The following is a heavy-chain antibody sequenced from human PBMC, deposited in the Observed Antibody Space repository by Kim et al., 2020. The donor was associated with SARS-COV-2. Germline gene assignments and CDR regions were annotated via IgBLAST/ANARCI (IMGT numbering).Heavy chain of an antibody. CDR1: GDSVSSNSAA. CDR3: ASGGTSGGTGGFDY. CDR2: TYYRSKWYS. J-gene: IGHJ4*02. V-gene: IGHV6-1*01. Sequence: SQTLSLTCAISGDSVSSNSAAWNWLRQSPSRGLEWLGRTYYRSKWYSEYAVSVKSRIIINADASKNQFSLQLNSVTPEDTAVYFCASGGTSGGTGGFDYWGQGTLLTVSS. D-gene: IGHD2-15*01.